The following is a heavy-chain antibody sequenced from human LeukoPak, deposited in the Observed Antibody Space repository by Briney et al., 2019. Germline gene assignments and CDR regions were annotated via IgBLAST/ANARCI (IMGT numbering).Heavy chain of an antibody. D-gene: IGHD5/OR15-5a*01. CDR1: GFPFHNYA. V-gene: IGHV3-43*02. CDR3: ARDHVYGGADY. CDR2: TSGDGITT. Sequence: GGSLRLSCAASGFPFHNYAIHWVRQAPGKGLEWVSLTSGDGITTYFADSVKGRFTISRDNSKSSLFLQKNSLRTEDTALYYCARDHVYGGADYWGQGTLVTVSS. J-gene: IGHJ4*02.